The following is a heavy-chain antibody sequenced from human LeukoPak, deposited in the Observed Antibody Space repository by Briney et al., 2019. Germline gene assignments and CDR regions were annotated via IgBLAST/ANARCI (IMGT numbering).Heavy chain of an antibody. CDR2: IGGFGSYI. V-gene: IGHV3-21*01. CDR1: GFTFSDYS. CDR3: VRDLD. J-gene: IGHJ4*02. Sequence: GGSLRLSCAASGFTFSDYSMNWVRQAPGRGLEWVSSIGGFGSYIYYADSVKGRFTISRDNAKNALYLQMNNLRAEDTAVYYCVRDLDWGQGTLVTVSS.